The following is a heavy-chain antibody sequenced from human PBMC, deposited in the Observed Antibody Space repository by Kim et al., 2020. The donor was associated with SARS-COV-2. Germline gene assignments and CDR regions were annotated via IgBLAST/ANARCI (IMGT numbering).Heavy chain of an antibody. V-gene: IGHV6-1*01. J-gene: IGHJ6*02. CDR3: ARGRAIAAAGMANKSSWGMDV. Sequence: SQTLSPTCAISGDSVSSNSAAWNWIRPSPTRGLEWLVRIYYRAKRYNDYAVSVKSRITINPDTSKNQFSLQLNSVTPEDTAVYYCARGRAIAAAGMANKSSWGMDVWAQGPTVTVSS. CDR2: IYYRAKRYN. CDR1: GDSVSSNSAA. D-gene: IGHD6-13*01.